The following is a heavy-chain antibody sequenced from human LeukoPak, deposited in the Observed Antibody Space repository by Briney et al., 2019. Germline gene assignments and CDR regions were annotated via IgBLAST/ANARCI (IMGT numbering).Heavy chain of an antibody. J-gene: IGHJ4*02. D-gene: IGHD3-9*01. V-gene: IGHV3-23*01. CDR2: SGSGGST. Sequence: SGSGGSTYYADSVKGRFTISRDNSKNTLYLQMNSLRAEDTAVYYCAKDYDILTGYPPRFDYWGQGTLVTVSS. CDR3: AKDYDILTGYPPRFDY.